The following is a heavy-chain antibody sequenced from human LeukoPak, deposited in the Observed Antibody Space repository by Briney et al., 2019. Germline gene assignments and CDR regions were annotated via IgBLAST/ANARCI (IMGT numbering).Heavy chain of an antibody. V-gene: IGHV1-2*02. CDR1: GYTFNGYY. J-gene: IGHJ4*02. D-gene: IGHD4-17*01. Sequence: GASVTVSCKTSGYTFNGYYIHWLRQAPGRGPEWLGWINPHTGATRYAQKFQGRVTVSGDTSIGTAYLDLKSLTSDDTAIYYCARGVDYGDLDYWGQGTLVSVSS. CDR2: INPHTGAT. CDR3: ARGVDYGDLDY.